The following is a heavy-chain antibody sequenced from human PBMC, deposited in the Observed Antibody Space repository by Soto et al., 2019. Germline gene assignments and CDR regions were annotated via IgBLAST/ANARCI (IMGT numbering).Heavy chain of an antibody. J-gene: IGHJ4*02. CDR2: IYWNDDK. D-gene: IGHD3-22*01. CDR1: GFSLSTSGVG. Sequence: SGPTLVNPTQTLTLTCTFSGFSLSTSGVGVGWIRQPPGKALEWLALIYWNDDKRYSPSLKSRLTITKDTSKNQVVLTMTNMDPVDTATYYCAHSISRMYYYDSSGYYDYWGQGTLVTVSS. V-gene: IGHV2-5*01. CDR3: AHSISRMYYYDSSGYYDY.